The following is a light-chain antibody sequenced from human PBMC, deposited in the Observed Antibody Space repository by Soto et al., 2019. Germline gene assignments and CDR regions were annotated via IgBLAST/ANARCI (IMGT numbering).Light chain of an antibody. J-gene: IGKJ1*01. CDR1: QSISSY. Sequence: IRLAQYPTSLWASVEDRVTITFRASQSISSYLNWYQQKPGKAPKLLIYKASTLKSGVPSRFSGSGSGTEFTLTISILQPDILATYHCQHYDSYSEAFCQGTKVDI. CDR2: KAS. CDR3: QHYDSYSEA. V-gene: IGKV1-5*03.